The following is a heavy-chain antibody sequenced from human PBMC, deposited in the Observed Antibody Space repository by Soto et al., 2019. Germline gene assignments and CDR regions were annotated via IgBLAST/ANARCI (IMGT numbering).Heavy chain of an antibody. D-gene: IGHD3-10*01. CDR1: GFLLSNARMS. V-gene: IGHV2-26*01. Sequence: QVTLKESGPVLVKPTETLTLTCTVSGFLLSNARMSVSWIRQPPGKALEWLAHIFSNDAKSYSASLKNRLTISKDTSKSQVVLTMTKMDPVDTATYYCARIRGWGWLGPNDYWGQGTLVTVSS. CDR2: IFSNDAK. J-gene: IGHJ4*02. CDR3: ARIRGWGWLGPNDY.